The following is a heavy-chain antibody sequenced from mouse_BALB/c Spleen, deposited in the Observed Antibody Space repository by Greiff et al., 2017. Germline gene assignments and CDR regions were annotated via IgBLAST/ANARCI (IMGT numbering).Heavy chain of an antibody. J-gene: IGHJ1*01. Sequence: EVQLQESGPGLVKPSQSLSLTCTVTGYSITSDYAWNWIRQFPGNKLEWMGYISYSGSTSYNPSIKSRISITRDTSKNQFFLQLNSVTTEDTATYYCARSAGTWYFDVWGAGTTVTVSA. CDR2: ISYSGST. CDR3: ARSAGTWYFDV. D-gene: IGHD4-1*01. V-gene: IGHV3-2*02. CDR1: GYSITSDYA.